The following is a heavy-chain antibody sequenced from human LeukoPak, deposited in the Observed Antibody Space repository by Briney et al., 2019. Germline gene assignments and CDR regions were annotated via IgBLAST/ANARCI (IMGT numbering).Heavy chain of an antibody. CDR2: INHSGST. V-gene: IGHV4-34*01. D-gene: IGHD2-15*01. CDR1: GGSFSGYY. Sequence: SETLSLTCAVYGGSFSGYYWSWIRPPPGQGLEGIGKINHSGSTNYNPSLKSRVTISVETPKTHFSLKLSSVTDADTAVYYCARGFVVVVAARGTRHAFDIWGQGTMVTVSS. CDR3: ARGFVVVVAARGTRHAFDI. J-gene: IGHJ3*02.